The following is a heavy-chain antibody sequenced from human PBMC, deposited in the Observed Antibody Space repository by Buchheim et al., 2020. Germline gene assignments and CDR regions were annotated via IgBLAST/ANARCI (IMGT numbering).Heavy chain of an antibody. CDR3: AREEGYYDTPGRYDAFDI. Sequence: QVQLVQSGAEVKKPGASVKVSCKASGYTFTSYYMHWVRQAPGQGLEWMGIINPSGGSTSYAQKFQGRVTMTRDTSTSPVSMELSSLRSEDTAVYYCAREEGYYDTPGRYDAFDIWGQGT. CDR2: INPSGGST. J-gene: IGHJ3*02. D-gene: IGHD3-22*01. V-gene: IGHV1-46*03. CDR1: GYTFTSYY.